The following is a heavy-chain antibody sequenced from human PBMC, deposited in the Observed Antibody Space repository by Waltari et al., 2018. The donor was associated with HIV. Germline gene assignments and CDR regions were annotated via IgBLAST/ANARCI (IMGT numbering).Heavy chain of an antibody. CDR3: ARDWWQLPSGGYFFDY. CDR2: INPKSGVT. V-gene: IGHV1-2*02. CDR1: RFTFTAYY. Sequence: QVQLVQSGAEVKKPGASVTVSCTASRFTFTAYYVYWVRQAPGQGLEWMGWINPKSGVTHFAQNFQGRINMTRDTSIKTAYLELSRLQSDDTAVYYCARDWWQLPSGGYFFDYWGQGTLVTVSS. D-gene: IGHD2-15*01. J-gene: IGHJ4*02.